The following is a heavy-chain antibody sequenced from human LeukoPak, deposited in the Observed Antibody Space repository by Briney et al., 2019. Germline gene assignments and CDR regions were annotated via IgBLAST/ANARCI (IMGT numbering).Heavy chain of an antibody. Sequence: PGGSLRLSCAASGFTLSSYAMSWVRQAPGEGLEWVSAISGSGGSTYYADSVKGRFTISRDNSKNTLYLQMNSLRAEDTAVYYCAKDLEEWELLRSFDYWGQGTLVTVSS. CDR2: ISGSGGST. V-gene: IGHV3-23*01. CDR3: AKDLEEWELLRSFDY. J-gene: IGHJ4*02. D-gene: IGHD1-26*01. CDR1: GFTLSSYA.